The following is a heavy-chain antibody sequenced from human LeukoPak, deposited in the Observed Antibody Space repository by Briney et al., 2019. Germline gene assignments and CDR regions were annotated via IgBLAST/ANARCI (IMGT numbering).Heavy chain of an antibody. V-gene: IGHV3-7*01. J-gene: IGHJ4*02. Sequence: GGSLRLSCAASGFTFSNNWMNWVRQAPGKGLEWVGNINPGGTEKYYVDSVTGRFTISRDNAKNSLYLQMNSLRAEDTAVYYCARDRDYGDSPLDYWGQGTLVTVSS. D-gene: IGHD4-17*01. CDR3: ARDRDYGDSPLDY. CDR2: INPGGTEK. CDR1: GFTFSNNW.